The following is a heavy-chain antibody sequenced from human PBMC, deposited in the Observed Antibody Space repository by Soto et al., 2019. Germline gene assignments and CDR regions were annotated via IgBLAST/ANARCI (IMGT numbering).Heavy chain of an antibody. D-gene: IGHD3-22*01. CDR2: ISAYNGNT. CDR1: GYTFTSYG. CDR3: ARVFEATMYYYDSSGYYQFDY. J-gene: IGHJ4*02. V-gene: IGHV1-18*01. Sequence: ASVKVSCKASGYTFTSYGISWVRQAPGRGLEWMGWISAYNGNTNYAQKLQGRVTMTTDTSTSTAYMELRSLRSDDTAVYYCARVFEATMYYYDSSGYYQFDYWGQGTLVTVSS.